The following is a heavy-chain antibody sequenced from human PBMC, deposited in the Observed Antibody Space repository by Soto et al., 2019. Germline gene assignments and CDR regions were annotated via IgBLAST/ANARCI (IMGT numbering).Heavy chain of an antibody. CDR2: MYNTGST. D-gene: IGHD2-21*02. V-gene: IGHV4-59*01. J-gene: IGHJ6*02. CDR3: ARDLWGYCGADCYPLDV. Sequence: SETLSLTCTVSGGSISSYYWSWIRQPPGKGLEWIGYMYNTGSTIYNPSLKSRVTVSVDTSKNQFSLKLNSVTAADTAVYYCARDLWGYCGADCYPLDVWGQGTTVTVS. CDR1: GGSISSYY.